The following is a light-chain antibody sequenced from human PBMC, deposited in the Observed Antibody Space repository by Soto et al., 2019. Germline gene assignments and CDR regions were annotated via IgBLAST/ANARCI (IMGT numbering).Light chain of an antibody. CDR1: QSILSSSNNKNY. J-gene: IGKJ4*01. V-gene: IGKV4-1*01. Sequence: DIVMTQSPDSLAVSLGERATIDCKSSQSILSSSNNKNYLAWYQQKPGQPPNVLIYWASTRESGVPDRFSGGGSGTEFSLAISSLQAEDVAVYFCQQYFTPPLTFGGGTTVEIK. CDR3: QQYFTPPLT. CDR2: WAS.